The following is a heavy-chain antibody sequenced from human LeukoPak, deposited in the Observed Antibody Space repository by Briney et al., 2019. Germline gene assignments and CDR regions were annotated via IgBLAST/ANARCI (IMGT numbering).Heavy chain of an antibody. CDR3: ARGRDDYNFEYALSYFDY. Sequence: PSDTLSLTCTVSGGSINRSRYYWGWIRQPPGKGLEWIGNMYYSGRTYSNPSLKSRVTISVVTSKNQFFLKLSSVTAADTAVYYCARGRDDYNFEYALSYFDYWGQGTLVTVSS. J-gene: IGHJ4*02. CDR1: GGSINRSRYY. CDR2: MYYSGRT. D-gene: IGHD5-24*01. V-gene: IGHV4-39*07.